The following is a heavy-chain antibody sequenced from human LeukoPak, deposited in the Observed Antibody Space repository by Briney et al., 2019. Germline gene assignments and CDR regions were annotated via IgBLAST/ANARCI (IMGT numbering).Heavy chain of an antibody. D-gene: IGHD4-23*01. CDR1: GGSFSGYY. J-gene: IGHJ4*02. CDR2: INHSGST. V-gene: IGHV4-34*01. Sequence: SETLSLTCAVYGGSFSGYYWSWIRQPPGKGLEWIGEINHSGSTNYNPSLKSRVTISVDTSKNQFSLKLSSVTAADTAVYYCARVSGMTTVVIFDYWGQGTLLTVSS. CDR3: ARVSGMTTVVIFDY.